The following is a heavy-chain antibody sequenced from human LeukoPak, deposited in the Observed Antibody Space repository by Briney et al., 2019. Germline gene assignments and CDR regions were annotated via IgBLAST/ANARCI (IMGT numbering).Heavy chain of an antibody. Sequence: AASVKVSCKASGYTFTGYYMHWVRQAPGQGLEWMGWINPNSGGTNHAQKFQGRVTMTRDTSISTAYMELSRLRSDDTAVYYCAREPTYYYDSSGYLGYWGQGTLVTVSS. CDR3: AREPTYYYDSSGYLGY. D-gene: IGHD3-22*01. V-gene: IGHV1-2*02. CDR2: INPNSGGT. J-gene: IGHJ4*02. CDR1: GYTFTGYY.